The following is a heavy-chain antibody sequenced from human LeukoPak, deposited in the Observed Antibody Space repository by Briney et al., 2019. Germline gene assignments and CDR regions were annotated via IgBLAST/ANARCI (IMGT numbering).Heavy chain of an antibody. J-gene: IGHJ4*02. CDR2: IYGNGGSA. D-gene: IGHD6-19*01. V-gene: IGHV3-64*02. Sequence: GGSLRLSCAASGFRFSSYAMHWVRQAPGKGLEYVSGIYGNGGSAYYADSVKGRFTISRDNSRNTLYLQMGSLRADDTAVYYCARDSASSGWSDFDYWGQGTLVTVSS. CDR1: GFRFSSYA. CDR3: ARDSASSGWSDFDY.